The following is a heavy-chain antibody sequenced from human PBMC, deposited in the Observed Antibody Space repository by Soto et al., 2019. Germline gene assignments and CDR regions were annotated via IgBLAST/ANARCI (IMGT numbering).Heavy chain of an antibody. J-gene: IGHJ6*02. CDR1: GFTFSSYG. V-gene: IGHV3-33*01. Sequence: PGGSLRLSCAASGFTFSSYGMHWVRQAPGKGLEWVAVIWYDGSNKYYADSVKGRFTISRDNSKNTLYLQMNSLRAEDTAVYYCARGPYYDILTGYGYYYYGMDVWGQGTTVTVSS. CDR3: ARGPYYDILTGYGYYYYGMDV. D-gene: IGHD3-9*01. CDR2: IWYDGSNK.